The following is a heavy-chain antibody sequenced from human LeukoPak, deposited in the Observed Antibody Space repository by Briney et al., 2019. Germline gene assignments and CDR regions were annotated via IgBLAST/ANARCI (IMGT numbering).Heavy chain of an antibody. CDR2: ISAYNGNT. D-gene: IGHD1-7*01. CDR3: ARGKSPRPITGTPWDWFDP. CDR1: GYTFTSYG. Sequence: ASVKVSCKASGYTFTSYGISWVRQAPGQGLEWMGWISAYNGNTNYAQQLQGRVTMTTDTSTSTAYMELRSLRSDDTAVYYCARGKSPRPITGTPWDWFDPWGQGTLVTVSP. J-gene: IGHJ5*02. V-gene: IGHV1-18*01.